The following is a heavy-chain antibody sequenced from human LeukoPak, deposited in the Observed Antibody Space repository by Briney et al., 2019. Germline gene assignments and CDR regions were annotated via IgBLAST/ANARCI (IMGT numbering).Heavy chain of an antibody. D-gene: IGHD2-2*01. V-gene: IGHV3-30-3*01. CDR1: GFTFSSYA. Sequence: GGSLRLSCAASGFTFSSYAMHWVRQAPGKGLEWVAVISYDGSNKYYADSVKGRFTISRDNSKNTLYLQMNSLRAEDTAVYYRARDPQDIVVVPAATALYYFDYWGQGTLVTVSS. CDR2: ISYDGSNK. J-gene: IGHJ4*02. CDR3: ARDPQDIVVVPAATALYYFDY.